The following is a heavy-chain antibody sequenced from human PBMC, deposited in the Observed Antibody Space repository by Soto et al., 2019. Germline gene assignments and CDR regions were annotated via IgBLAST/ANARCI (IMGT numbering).Heavy chain of an antibody. CDR1: GFTFDDYA. Sequence: EVQLVESGGGLAQPGRSLRLSCAASGFTFDDYAMHWVRQAPGKGLEWVSGISWNSGSIGYADSVKGRFTISRDNAKNSLYLQMNSLRAEDTALYYCAKGRGDSGYYSLFDYWGQGTLVTVSS. CDR2: ISWNSGSI. V-gene: IGHV3-9*01. CDR3: AKGRGDSGYYSLFDY. J-gene: IGHJ4*02. D-gene: IGHD3-22*01.